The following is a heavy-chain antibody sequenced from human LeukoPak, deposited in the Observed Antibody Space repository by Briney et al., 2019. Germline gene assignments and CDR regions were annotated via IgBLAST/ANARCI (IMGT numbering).Heavy chain of an antibody. Sequence: GGTLRLSCAASGFTFSDYYMSWIRHAPGKGLVGVSYISSSGSTIYNADSVKGRFTISRDNAKNSVYLQMNSLRAEDTAVYYCAREAVVAAGDYWGQGTLVTVSS. V-gene: IGHV3-11*04. J-gene: IGHJ4*02. CDR1: GFTFSDYY. CDR2: ISSSGSTI. D-gene: IGHD2-15*01. CDR3: AREAVVAAGDY.